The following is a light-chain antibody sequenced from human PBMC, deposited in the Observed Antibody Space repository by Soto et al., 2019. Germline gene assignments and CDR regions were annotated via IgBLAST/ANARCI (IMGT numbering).Light chain of an antibody. CDR3: QQYGSSGT. J-gene: IGKJ1*01. CDR2: GAS. Sequence: DIFLKPSPGTLSLSAGERAPLSCRASQSVSNNYLAWYQQKPGQAPRLLIYGASNRATGIPDRFSGSGSGTDFTLTISRLEPEDFAVYYCQQYGSSGTFGQGAKVDIK. V-gene: IGKV3-20*01. CDR1: QSVSNNY.